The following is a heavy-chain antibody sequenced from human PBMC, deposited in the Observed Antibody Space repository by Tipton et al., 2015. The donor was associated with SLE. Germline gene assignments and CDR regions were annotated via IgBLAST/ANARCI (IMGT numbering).Heavy chain of an antibody. CDR2: ISAYNGNT. D-gene: IGHD5-12*01. CDR3: ARANPFYSGYDFDY. J-gene: IGHJ4*02. Sequence: QLVQSGPEVKKPGASVKVSCKASGYTFTSYGISWVRQAPGQGLEWMGWISAYNGNTNYARKLQGRVTMTTDASTSTAYMELRSLRSDDTAVYYCARANPFYSGYDFDYWGQGTLVTVSS. V-gene: IGHV1-18*01. CDR1: GYTFTSYG.